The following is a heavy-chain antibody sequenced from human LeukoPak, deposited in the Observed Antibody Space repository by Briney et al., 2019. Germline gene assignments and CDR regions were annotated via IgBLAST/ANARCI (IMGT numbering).Heavy chain of an antibody. CDR1: GFTFSSYG. V-gene: IGHV3-30*18. Sequence: PGRSLRLSCATSGFTFSSYGMHWVPQTPGKGLEWVAVISYDGSNTYYADSVKGRFTISRDNSKNTLYLQMNSLRTEDTAVYYCAKGTGSGWFDCFDYWGQGTLVTVSS. D-gene: IGHD6-19*01. CDR3: AKGTGSGWFDCFDY. CDR2: ISYDGSNT. J-gene: IGHJ4*02.